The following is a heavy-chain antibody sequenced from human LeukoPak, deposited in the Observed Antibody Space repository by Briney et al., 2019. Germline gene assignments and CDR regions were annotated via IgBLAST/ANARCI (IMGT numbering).Heavy chain of an antibody. D-gene: IGHD3-22*01. CDR3: ARPTEGSGYHPWFDP. CDR2: INPNSGGT. CDR1: GYTFTGYY. V-gene: IGHV1-2*02. Sequence: ASVKVSCKASGYTFTGYYMHWVRQAPGKGLEGMGWINPNSGGTNYAQKFQGRVTMTRDTSISTAYMELSRLRSDDTAVYYCARPTEGSGYHPWFDPWGQGTLVTVSS. J-gene: IGHJ5*02.